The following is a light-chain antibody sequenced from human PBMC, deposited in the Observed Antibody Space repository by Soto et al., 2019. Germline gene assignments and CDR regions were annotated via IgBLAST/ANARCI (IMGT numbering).Light chain of an antibody. Sequence: QSALTQPASVSGSPGQSITISCTGTSSDGGGYNYVSWYQQHPGKAPKLMIYDVSNRPSGVSNRFSGSKSGNTASLTISGLQAEDEADYYCRSYTSSSTYVVFGGGTQLTVL. CDR1: SSDGGGYNY. CDR3: RSYTSSSTYVV. V-gene: IGLV2-14*01. J-gene: IGLJ2*01. CDR2: DVS.